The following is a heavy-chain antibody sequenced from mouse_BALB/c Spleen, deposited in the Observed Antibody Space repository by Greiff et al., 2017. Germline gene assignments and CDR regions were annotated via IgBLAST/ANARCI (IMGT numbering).Heavy chain of an antibody. CDR3: ARNYYGNYFDY. V-gene: IGHV5-17*02. D-gene: IGHD1-1*01. CDR2: ISSGSSTI. J-gene: IGHJ2*01. Sequence: EVQLVESGGGLVQPGGSRELSCAASGFTFSSFGMHWVRQAPEKGLEWVAYISSGSSTIYYADTVKGRFTISRDNPKNTLFLQMTSLRSEDTAMYYCARNYYGNYFDYWGQGTTLTVSS. CDR1: GFTFSSFG.